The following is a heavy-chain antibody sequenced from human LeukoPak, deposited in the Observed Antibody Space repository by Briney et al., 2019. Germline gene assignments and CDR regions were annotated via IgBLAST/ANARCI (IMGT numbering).Heavy chain of an antibody. J-gene: IGHJ4*02. CDR1: GGSFSGYY. Sequence: PSETLSLTCAVYGGSFSGYYWSWIRQPPGKGLEWIGEINHSGSTNYNPSLKSRVTISVDTSKNQFSLKLSSVTAADTAVYHCARGMVRGRFDYWGQGTLVTVSS. CDR2: INHSGST. V-gene: IGHV4-34*01. D-gene: IGHD3-10*01. CDR3: ARGMVRGRFDY.